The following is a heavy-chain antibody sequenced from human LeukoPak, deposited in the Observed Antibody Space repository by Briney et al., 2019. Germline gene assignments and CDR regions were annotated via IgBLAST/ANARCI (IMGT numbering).Heavy chain of an antibody. CDR2: IYTSGST. D-gene: IGHD3-3*01. V-gene: IGHV4-61*02. J-gene: IGHJ4*02. Sequence: SETLSLTCTVSGGSISSGSYYWNWIRQPAGTGLEWIGRIYTSGSTNYDPSLKSRVTVSVDTSKNQFSLKLSSVTAADTAVYYCARDGFRITIFGVDAGDRIFDYWGQGTPVTVSS. CDR3: ARDGFRITIFGVDAGDRIFDY. CDR1: GGSISSGSYY.